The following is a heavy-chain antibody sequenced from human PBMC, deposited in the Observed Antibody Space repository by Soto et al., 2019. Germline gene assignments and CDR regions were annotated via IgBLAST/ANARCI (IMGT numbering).Heavy chain of an antibody. V-gene: IGHV4-4*07. Sequence: SETLSLTCTVSGGSISTYYWSWVRQPAGKALEWVGRIYTSGGTNYNPSLKSRVTMSGDTSKKQFTLKLSSVTAADTAVYYCARGTVAGVHYGMYVWGQGTTVTVSS. CDR2: IYTSGGT. CDR3: ARGTVAGVHYGMYV. D-gene: IGHD6-19*01. J-gene: IGHJ6*02. CDR1: GGSISTYY.